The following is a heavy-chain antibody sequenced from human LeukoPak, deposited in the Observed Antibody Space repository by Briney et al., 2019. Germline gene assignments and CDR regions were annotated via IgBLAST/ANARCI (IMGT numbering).Heavy chain of an antibody. J-gene: IGHJ3*02. CDR3: AREGSAFDI. Sequence: SETLSLTCTVSGGSISSGSYYWSWIRQPAGKGLEWIGRIYTSGSTNYNPSLKSRVTISLDTSKNQFSLKLSSVTAADTAVYYCAREGSAFDIWGQGTMVTVSS. V-gene: IGHV4-61*02. CDR2: IYTSGST. CDR1: GGSISSGSYY.